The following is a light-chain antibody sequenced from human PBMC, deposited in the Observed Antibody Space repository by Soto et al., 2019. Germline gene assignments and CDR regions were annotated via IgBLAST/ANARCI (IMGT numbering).Light chain of an antibody. Sequence: DIQLTQSQSSLSASVGDRVTIXCRAGQDIRNNLNWCQQKPGKAPKVLIYGASNLETGVPSRFSGSGSGTHFTFTISSLQPEDIATYYCQQYDSIHRATFGGGTKVDTK. CDR2: GAS. J-gene: IGKJ4*01. CDR3: QQYDSIHRAT. CDR1: QDIRNN. V-gene: IGKV1-33*01.